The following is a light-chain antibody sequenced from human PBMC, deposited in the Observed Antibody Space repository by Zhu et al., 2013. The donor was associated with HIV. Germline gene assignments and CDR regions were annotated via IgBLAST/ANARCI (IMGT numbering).Light chain of an antibody. V-gene: IGKV3-11*01. J-gene: IGKJ4*01. CDR2: DAS. CDR3: QQRRALPLT. CDR1: ENIENY. Sequence: EIVLTQSPATLSLSPGQRATLFCRASENIENYLAWYQQKPGQAPRLLIYDASNRATDIPVRFSGAGSGTDFSLTISSLQPEDFVVYFCQQRRALPLTFGGGTKVDFK.